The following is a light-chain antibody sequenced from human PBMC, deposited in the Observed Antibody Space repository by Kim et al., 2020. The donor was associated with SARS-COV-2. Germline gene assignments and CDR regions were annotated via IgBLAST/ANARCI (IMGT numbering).Light chain of an antibody. CDR1: QSVLYSSNNKNY. V-gene: IGKV4-1*01. CDR3: QQYYTTPWT. Sequence: DIVMTQSPDSLAVSLGERATINCKSSQSVLYSSNNKNYLAWYQHQPGQPPKLLIYWASTRESGVPDRFSGSGSGTDFTLTISSLQAEDVALYYCQQYYTTPWTFGQGTKLEI. J-gene: IGKJ1*01. CDR2: WAS.